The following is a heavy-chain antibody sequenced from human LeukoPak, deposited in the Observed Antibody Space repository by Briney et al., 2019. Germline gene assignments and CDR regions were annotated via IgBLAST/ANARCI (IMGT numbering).Heavy chain of an antibody. Sequence: SETLSLTCAVYGGSFSGYYWSWIRQPPGKGLEWIGEINHSGSTNYNPSLKSRVTTSVDTSKNQFSLKLSSVTAADTAVYYCASGYSYDLFDYWGQGTLVTVSS. CDR1: GGSFSGYY. CDR2: INHSGST. V-gene: IGHV4-34*01. D-gene: IGHD5-18*01. J-gene: IGHJ4*02. CDR3: ASGYSYDLFDY.